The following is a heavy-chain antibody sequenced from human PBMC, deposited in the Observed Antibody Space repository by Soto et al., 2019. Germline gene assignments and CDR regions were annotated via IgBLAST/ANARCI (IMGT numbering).Heavy chain of an antibody. CDR3: AREWIDCSGGSCYSLRGMDV. CDR2: TYYRSKWYN. Sequence: KQSQTLSLTCAISGDSVSSNSAAWNWIRQSPSRGLEWLGRTYYRSKWYNDYAVSVKSRITINPDTSKNQFSLQLNSVTPEDTAVYYCAREWIDCSGGSCYSLRGMDVWGQGTTVTVSS. CDR1: GDSVSSNSAA. V-gene: IGHV6-1*01. D-gene: IGHD2-15*01. J-gene: IGHJ6*02.